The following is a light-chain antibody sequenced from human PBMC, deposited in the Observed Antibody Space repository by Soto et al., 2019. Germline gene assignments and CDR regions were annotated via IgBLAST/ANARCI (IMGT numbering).Light chain of an antibody. J-gene: IGKJ1*01. CDR1: QSVSSSY. CDR2: GAS. Sequence: EIVLTQSPGTLSLSPGERAALSCRASQSVSSSYLAWYQQKPGQAPMLLIYGASSRATGIPDRFSGSGSGTDFTLTISRLEPEDFAVYYCQQYGSSPPWTFGQGTKV. CDR3: QQYGSSPPWT. V-gene: IGKV3-20*01.